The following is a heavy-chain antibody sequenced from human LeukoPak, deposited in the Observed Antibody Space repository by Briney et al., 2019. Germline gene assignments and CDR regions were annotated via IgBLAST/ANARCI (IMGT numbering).Heavy chain of an antibody. CDR3: ARGYSSGWYYFDY. J-gene: IGHJ4*02. CDR1: GGSITNYY. D-gene: IGHD6-19*01. V-gene: IGHV4-59*01. CDR2: IYYSGST. Sequence: SETLSLTCTVSGGSITNYYWTWIRQPPGKGLEWIGYIYYSGSTNYNPSLKSRVTISVDSSKSQFSLQLSSVTAADTAVYYCARGYSSGWYYFDYWGQGTLVTVSS.